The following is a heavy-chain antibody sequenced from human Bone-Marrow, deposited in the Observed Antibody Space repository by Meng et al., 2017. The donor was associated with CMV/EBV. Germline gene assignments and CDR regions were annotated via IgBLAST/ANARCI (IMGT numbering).Heavy chain of an antibody. J-gene: IGHJ5*02. CDR1: GGSFSGYY. V-gene: IGHV4-34*01. D-gene: IGHD6-19*01. CDR2: INHSGST. CDR3: ARPSGWNWFDP. Sequence: SETLSLTCAVYGGSFSGYYWNWIRQVPGKGLEWIGEINHSGSTNYNPSLKSRVTMSVDTSKDQFSLKLRSVTAADTGVYYCARPSGWNWFDPWGQGTLVTVSS.